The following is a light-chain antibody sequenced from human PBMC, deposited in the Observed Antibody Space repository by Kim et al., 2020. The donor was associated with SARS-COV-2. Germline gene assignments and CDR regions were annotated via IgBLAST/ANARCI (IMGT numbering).Light chain of an antibody. CDR2: AAS. Sequence: DIQMTQSPSSLSASVGDRVTITCRASQSISIYLNWYQQKPGEPPKFLIYAASSLQSGVPSRFSGSGSGRDFTLTISNLQPEDFGTYYCQQSYSTPLTFGGGTKVDIK. V-gene: IGKV1-39*01. CDR1: QSISIY. CDR3: QQSYSTPLT. J-gene: IGKJ4*01.